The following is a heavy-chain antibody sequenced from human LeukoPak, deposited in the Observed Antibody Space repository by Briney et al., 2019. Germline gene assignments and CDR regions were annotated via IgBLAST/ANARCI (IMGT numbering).Heavy chain of an antibody. D-gene: IGHD1-26*01. CDR3: ARGGGYYYYDTAFDY. CDR1: GFDFSSYW. V-gene: IGHV3-74*01. Sequence: GGSLRLSCAASGFDFSSYWMHWVRQAPGKGLLWVARINSDGSSLSYADSVKGRFSISRDNAKNTLYLQMSSLRAEDTAVYYCARGGGYYYYDTAFDYWGQGTLVTVSS. CDR2: INSDGSSL. J-gene: IGHJ4*02.